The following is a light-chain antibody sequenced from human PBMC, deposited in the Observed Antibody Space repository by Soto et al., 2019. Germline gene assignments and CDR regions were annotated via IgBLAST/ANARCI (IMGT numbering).Light chain of an antibody. V-gene: IGKV1-39*01. CDR1: QSINSY. CDR3: QQSFSTTRT. J-gene: IGKJ1*01. Sequence: DIQITQSPSSQSASVGDRVTITCRASQSINSYLNWYQQKPGKAPKLLIYAASSLQSGVPSRFSGSGSETAFTRTITSLQPDDFATYYCQQSFSTTRTFGQG. CDR2: AAS.